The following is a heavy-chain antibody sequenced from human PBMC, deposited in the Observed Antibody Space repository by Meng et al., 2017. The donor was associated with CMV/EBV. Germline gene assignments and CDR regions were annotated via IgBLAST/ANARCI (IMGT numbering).Heavy chain of an antibody. CDR3: SRQTVVTPRGFDY. J-gene: IGHJ4*02. V-gene: IGHV5-51*01. D-gene: IGHD4-23*01. CDR1: CSSLSRNA. CDR2: SYPRDYDT. Sequence: VQLALSGSGLKKPEPPQNLTCTSSCSSLSRNASGGVVHRTRKRLEWMLMSYPRDYDTRDRPSCQGQVTSSADKTNSTTYLQGRSLKATDTAMYDCSRQTVVTPRGFDYWGQGTLVTVSS.